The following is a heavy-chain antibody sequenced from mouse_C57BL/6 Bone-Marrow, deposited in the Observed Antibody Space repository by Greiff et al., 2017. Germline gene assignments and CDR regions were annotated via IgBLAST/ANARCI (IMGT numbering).Heavy chain of an antibody. CDR3: ARNDPPYYGSSYVFAY. D-gene: IGHD1-1*01. J-gene: IGHJ3*01. CDR2: IWTGGGT. Sequence: QVQLKESGPGLVAPSQSLSITCTVSGFSLTSSAISWVRQPPGKGLEWLGVIWTGGGTDYNSALKSRLSISKDNSKSQVFLKMNSLQTDDTARYXCARNDPPYYGSSYVFAYWGQGTLVTVSA. CDR1: GFSLTSSA. V-gene: IGHV2-9-1*01.